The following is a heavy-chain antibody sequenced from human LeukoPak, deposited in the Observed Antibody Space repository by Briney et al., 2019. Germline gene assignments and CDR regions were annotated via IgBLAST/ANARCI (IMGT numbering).Heavy chain of an antibody. V-gene: IGHV3-7*01. CDR3: ASGRQLGY. D-gene: IGHD6-13*01. J-gene: IGHJ4*02. CDR1: GFTFW. Sequence: GESLSLSCAASGFTFWMSWVRQAPGKGLEWVANIKEDGSEKYYVDSVKGRFTISRDNARNSLYLQMNSLRAEDTAVYYCASGRQLGYWGQGTLVTVSS. CDR2: IKEDGSEK.